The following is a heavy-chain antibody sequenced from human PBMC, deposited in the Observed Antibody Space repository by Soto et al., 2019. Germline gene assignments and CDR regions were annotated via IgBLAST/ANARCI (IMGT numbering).Heavy chain of an antibody. Sequence: EVQLLESGGGLVQPGGSLRLSCAASGFTFSSYAMSWVRQAPGKGLEWVSAISGSGGSTYYADSVKGRFTISRDNSKNTLYLQMNSLRAEDTAVYYCAKRPAIVGATRWGLGGDYFDYWGQGTLVTASS. J-gene: IGHJ4*02. CDR3: AKRPAIVGATRWGLGGDYFDY. CDR1: GFTFSSYA. D-gene: IGHD1-26*01. V-gene: IGHV3-23*01. CDR2: ISGSGGST.